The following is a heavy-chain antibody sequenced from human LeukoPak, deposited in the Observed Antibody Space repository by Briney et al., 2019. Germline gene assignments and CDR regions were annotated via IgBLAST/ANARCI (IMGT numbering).Heavy chain of an antibody. D-gene: IGHD3-10*01. V-gene: IGHV4-31*03. CDR3: ARIGYYGSGTYGMDV. J-gene: IGHJ6*02. Sequence: SETLSLTRHFPCCSLSRGCYYLNLVPPPPGKGPGWVWDIYYSGSTYYNPSLKSRVTISVDTSKNQFSLKLSSVTAADTAVYYCARIGYYGSGTYGMDVWGQGTTVTVSS. CDR2: IYYSGST. CDR1: CCSLSRGCYY.